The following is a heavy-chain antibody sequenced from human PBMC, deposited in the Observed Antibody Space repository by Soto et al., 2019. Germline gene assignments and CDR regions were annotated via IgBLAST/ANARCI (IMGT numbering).Heavy chain of an antibody. CDR3: ARGYCTNGVCYYYYGMDV. D-gene: IGHD2-8*01. CDR1: GFTFSSYA. CDR2: ISYDGSIK. Sequence: QVQLVESGGGVVQPGRSLRLSCAASGFTFSSYAMHWVRQAPGKGLEWVAVISYDGSIKYYADSVKGRFTISRDNSKNTLYLQMNSLRAEDTAVYYCARGYCTNGVCYYYYGMDVWGQGTTVTVSS. V-gene: IGHV3-30-3*01. J-gene: IGHJ6*02.